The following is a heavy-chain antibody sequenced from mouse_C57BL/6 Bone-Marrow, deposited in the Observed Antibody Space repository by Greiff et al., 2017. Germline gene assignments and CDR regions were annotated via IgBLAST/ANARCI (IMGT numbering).Heavy chain of an antibody. Sequence: EVKLVESGGGLVQSGRSLRLSCATSGFTFSDFYMEWVRQAPGKGLEWIAASRNKANDYTTEYSASVKGRFIVSRDTSQSILYLQMNALRAEDTAIYYCARYAGGYFDYWGQGTTLTVSS. CDR1: GFTFSDFY. CDR3: ARYAGGYFDY. V-gene: IGHV7-1*01. CDR2: SRNKANDYTT. J-gene: IGHJ2*01.